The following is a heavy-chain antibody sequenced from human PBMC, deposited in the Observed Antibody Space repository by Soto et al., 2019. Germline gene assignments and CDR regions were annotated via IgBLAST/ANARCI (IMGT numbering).Heavy chain of an antibody. CDR3: ASPIYYDSSGSKFGPPYGMDV. D-gene: IGHD3-22*01. CDR2: INAGNGNT. CDR1: GYTFTSYA. V-gene: IGHV1-3*01. Sequence: ASVKVSCKASGYTFTSYAMHWVRQAPGQRLEWMGWINAGNGNTKYSQKFQGRVTITRDTSASTAYMELSSLRSEDTAVYYCASPIYYDSSGSKFGPPYGMDVWGQGTTVTVSS. J-gene: IGHJ6*02.